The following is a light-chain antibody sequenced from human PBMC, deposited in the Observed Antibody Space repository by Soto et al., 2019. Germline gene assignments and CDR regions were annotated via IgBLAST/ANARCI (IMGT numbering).Light chain of an antibody. CDR3: QQRSNWIT. J-gene: IGKJ5*01. CDR2: DAS. Sequence: EIVLAQSPATLSFSPGERATLSCRDSQSVSSYLAWYQQKPGKAPRLLIYDASNRATGIPARFSGSGSGTDFTLTISSLEPEDFAVYYCQQRSNWITVGQGTHWR. V-gene: IGKV3-11*01. CDR1: QSVSSY.